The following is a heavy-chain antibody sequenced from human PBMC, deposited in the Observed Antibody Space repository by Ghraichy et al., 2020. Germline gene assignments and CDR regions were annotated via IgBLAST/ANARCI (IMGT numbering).Heavy chain of an antibody. D-gene: IGHD7-27*01. Sequence: GGSLRLSCAASGFTVSSNYMSWVRQAPGKRLEWVSVIYSGGSTYYADSVKGRFTISRHNSKNTLYLQMNSLRAEDTAVYYCAREAGEGLGYYYYGMDVWGQGTTVTVSS. CDR3: AREAGEGLGYYYYGMDV. V-gene: IGHV3-53*04. J-gene: IGHJ6*02. CDR1: GFTVSSNY. CDR2: IYSGGST.